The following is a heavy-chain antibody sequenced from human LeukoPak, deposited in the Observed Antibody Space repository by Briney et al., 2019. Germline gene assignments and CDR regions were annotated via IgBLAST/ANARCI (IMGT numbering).Heavy chain of an antibody. CDR3: AREVGDSSGYYVGWFDP. CDR2: IYHSGST. CDR1: GGSISTYY. V-gene: IGHV4-59*12. Sequence: PSETLSLTCTVSGGSISTYYWNWIRQPPGKGLEWIGYIYHSGSTNYNPSLKSRVTISVDRSKNQFSLKLSSVTAADTAVYYCAREVGDSSGYYVGWFDPWGQGTLVTVSS. D-gene: IGHD3-22*01. J-gene: IGHJ5*02.